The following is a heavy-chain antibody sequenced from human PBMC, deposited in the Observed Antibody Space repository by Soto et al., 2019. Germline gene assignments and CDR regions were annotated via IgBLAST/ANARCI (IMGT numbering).Heavy chain of an antibody. V-gene: IGHV3-30-3*01. CDR1: GFTFSSYA. J-gene: IGHJ6*02. CDR3: ARGSRSRYYYGMDV. Sequence: QVQLVESGGGVVQPGRSLRLSCAASGFTFSSYAMHWVRQAPGKGLEWVAVISYDGSNKYYADSVKGRFTISRDNSKNPLYLQMNSLRAEDTAVYDCARGSRSRYYYGMDVWGQGTTVTVSS. CDR2: ISYDGSNK. D-gene: IGHD2-2*01.